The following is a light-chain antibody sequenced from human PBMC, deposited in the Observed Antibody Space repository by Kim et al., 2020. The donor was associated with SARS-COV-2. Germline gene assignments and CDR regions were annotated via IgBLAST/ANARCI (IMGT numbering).Light chain of an antibody. CDR2: GKH. J-gene: IGLJ2*01. CDR1: SLRSYY. CDR3: NSRDSNDNVV. Sequence: SSELTQDPAVSVALGQTVRITCQGDSLRSYYATWYQQKPGQAPIVVIYGKHNRPSGIPDRFSGSSSGNTASLTITATHAGDEADYYCNSRDSNDNVVIGGGTQLTVL. V-gene: IGLV3-19*01.